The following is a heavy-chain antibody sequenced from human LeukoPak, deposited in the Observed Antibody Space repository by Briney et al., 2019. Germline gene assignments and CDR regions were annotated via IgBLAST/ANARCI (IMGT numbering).Heavy chain of an antibody. J-gene: IGHJ4*02. CDR3: AKDQRGQAAPSPWQG. CDR1: GFTFSTYA. CDR2: ISGSGGGT. V-gene: IGHV3-23*01. Sequence: PGGSLRLSCAASGFTFSTYAMNWVRQAPGKGLEWVSAISGSGGGTYYADSVKGRFTISRDNSKNTLYLQMNSLRAEDTAIYYCAKDQRGQAAPSPWQGWGQGTLVTVSS. D-gene: IGHD6-13*01.